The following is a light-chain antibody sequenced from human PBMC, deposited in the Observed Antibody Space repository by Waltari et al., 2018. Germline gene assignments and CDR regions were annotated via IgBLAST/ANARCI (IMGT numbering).Light chain of an antibody. CDR1: QSISTY. J-gene: IGKJ3*01. CDR3: QQTYGSPPT. V-gene: IGKV1-39*01. CDR2: ASS. Sequence: DIQMTQSPSSLSASVGDRVTITCRVSQSISTYLHWYQQKPGKAPKLLVYASSNFQTGVSSRFSGSGSGTDFTLTISSLEPEDFATYYCQQTYGSPPTFGPGTKVDI.